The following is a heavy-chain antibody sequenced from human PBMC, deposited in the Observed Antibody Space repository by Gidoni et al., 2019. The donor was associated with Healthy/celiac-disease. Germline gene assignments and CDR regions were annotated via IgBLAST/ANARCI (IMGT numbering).Heavy chain of an antibody. CDR1: GGSISSSSYY. V-gene: IGHV4-39*01. CDR3: AREVKLERLPVL. J-gene: IGHJ4*02. CDR2: IYYSGST. Sequence: QLQLQESGPGLVQPSEPLSLTCTVSGGSISSSSYYWGWIRQPPGKGLEWIGSIYYSGSTYYNPSLKSRVTISVDTSKNQFSLKLSSVTAADTAVYYCAREVKLERLPVLWGQGTLVTVSS. D-gene: IGHD1-1*01.